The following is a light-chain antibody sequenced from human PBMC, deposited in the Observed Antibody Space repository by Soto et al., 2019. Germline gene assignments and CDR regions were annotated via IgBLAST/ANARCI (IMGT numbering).Light chain of an antibody. Sequence: DVVMTQSPVSLPVTLGQPASISCRSSQSLVYSDGNAYLNWFHQRPGQSPRRLIYRASNRDSGVPDRFSGSWSGTVFTLQINGVEAEDVGVYYCMQATHWPPTFGRGTRVDIK. CDR3: MQATHWPPT. CDR1: QSLVYSDGNAY. V-gene: IGKV2-30*01. CDR2: RAS. J-gene: IGKJ1*01.